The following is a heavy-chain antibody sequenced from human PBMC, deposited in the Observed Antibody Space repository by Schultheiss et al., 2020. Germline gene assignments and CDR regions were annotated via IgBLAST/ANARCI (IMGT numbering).Heavy chain of an antibody. Sequence: GGSLRLSCAASGFTFSSYWMSWVRQAPGKGLEWVANIKQDESEKYCVDSVKGRFTISRDNARNSLYLQMNSLRVEDTAVYYCARGSQSYPYCYDYWGQGILVTVSS. D-gene: IGHD2-15*01. CDR1: GFTFSSYW. J-gene: IGHJ4*02. CDR3: ARGSQSYPYCYDY. CDR2: IKQDESEK. V-gene: IGHV3-7*01.